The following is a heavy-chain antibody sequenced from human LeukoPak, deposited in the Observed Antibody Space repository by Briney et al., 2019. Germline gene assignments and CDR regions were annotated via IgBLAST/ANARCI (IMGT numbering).Heavy chain of an antibody. Sequence: PSETLSLTCAVYGGSFRDYSWSWIRQPPGEGLEWIGEIIHSGSTNYNPSLKSRVTISVDTSKNQFSLKLSSVTAADTAVYYCAKGYCRGNSCYDDRGAFDYWGQGTLVTVSS. D-gene: IGHD2-2*01. V-gene: IGHV4-34*01. J-gene: IGHJ4*02. CDR2: IIHSGST. CDR1: GGSFRDYS. CDR3: AKGYCRGNSCYDDRGAFDY.